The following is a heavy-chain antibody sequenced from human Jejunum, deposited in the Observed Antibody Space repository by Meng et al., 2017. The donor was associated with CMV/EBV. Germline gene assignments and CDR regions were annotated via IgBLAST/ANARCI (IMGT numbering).Heavy chain of an antibody. D-gene: IGHD3-10*01. V-gene: IGHV3-21*05. Sequence: TFSSYWMSWVRQAPGKGLEGLSYIRTTGNYIYYADSVKGRFTISRDNAKNSLFLQMNNLRAEDTGVYYCARGGGRYGSGTPPFDYWGQGALVTVSS. CDR3: ARGGGRYGSGTPPFDY. J-gene: IGHJ4*02. CDR1: TFSSYW. CDR2: IRTTGNYI.